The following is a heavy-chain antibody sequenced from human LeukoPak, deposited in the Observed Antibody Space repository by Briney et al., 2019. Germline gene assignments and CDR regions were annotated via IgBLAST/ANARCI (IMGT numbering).Heavy chain of an antibody. V-gene: IGHV3-48*02. CDR1: GFSLSDYG. CDR2: ITTNSAK. J-gene: IGHJ4*02. Sequence: PGGSLRLSCAASGFSLSDYGINWARQAPGKGLEWISYITTNSAKFYADSVRGRIAISRDNDKNSVYLQMNSLRDEDTAVYYCTRGRYQFLGPNDSWGQGSLVTVSS. D-gene: IGHD2/OR15-2a*01. CDR3: TRGRYQFLGPNDS.